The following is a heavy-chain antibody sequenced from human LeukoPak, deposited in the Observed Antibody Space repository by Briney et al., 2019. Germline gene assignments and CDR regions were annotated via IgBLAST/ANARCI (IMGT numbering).Heavy chain of an antibody. Sequence: PGGSLRLSCAASGFTFSTYAMHWVRQAPGKGLEWVALISSDGSKIYYADSVKGRFTISRDNSRNTLYLQMNSLRAEDSAVYYCARGLHRRCSGGICYQPFDYWGQGTLVTVSS. CDR2: ISSDGSKI. D-gene: IGHD2-15*01. CDR1: GFTFSTYA. CDR3: ARGLHRRCSGGICYQPFDY. J-gene: IGHJ4*02. V-gene: IGHV3-30*04.